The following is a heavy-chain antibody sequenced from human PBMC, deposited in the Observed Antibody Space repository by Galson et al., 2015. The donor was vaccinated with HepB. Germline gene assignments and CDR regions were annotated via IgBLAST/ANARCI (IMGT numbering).Heavy chain of an antibody. D-gene: IGHD3-3*01. J-gene: IGHJ4*02. Sequence: SLRLSCAASGFTFSNYAMSWVRQAPGKGLEWVSSISHTGSNTYYADSVKGRFTISRDNSKNTLNLQMNSLRAEDTAVYYCAKDRWSSYYKDYWGQGTLAIVSS. CDR1: GFTFSNYA. CDR3: AKDRWSSYYKDY. CDR2: ISHTGSNT. V-gene: IGHV3-23*01.